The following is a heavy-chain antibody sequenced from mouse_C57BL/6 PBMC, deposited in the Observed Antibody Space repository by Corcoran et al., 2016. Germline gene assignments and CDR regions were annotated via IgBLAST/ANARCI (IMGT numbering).Heavy chain of an antibody. Sequence: QNQLVQYGPELKKPGETVKISCKASGYTFTTYGMSWVKQAAGKGLKRMGWINTYSGVPTYADDFKGRFAFSLNPSASTAYLQINHLKNEDTATYFCARAWFAYSGQGTLVTVSA. CDR2: INTYSGVP. V-gene: IGHV9-3*01. CDR3: ARAWFAY. CDR1: GYTFTTYG. J-gene: IGHJ3*01.